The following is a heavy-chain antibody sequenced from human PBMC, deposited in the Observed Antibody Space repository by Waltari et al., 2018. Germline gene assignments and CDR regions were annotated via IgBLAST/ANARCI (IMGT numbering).Heavy chain of an antibody. D-gene: IGHD2-2*01. J-gene: IGHJ5*02. CDR1: GGSISSYY. Sequence: QVQLQESGPGLVKPSETLSLTCTVSGGSISSYYWSWIRQPAGKGLEWIGRIYTSGSTNYNPSLKSRVTMSVDTSKNQFSLKLSSVTAADTAVYYCARGGIVVVPAVDTWFDPWGQGTLVTVSS. V-gene: IGHV4-4*07. CDR3: ARGGIVVVPAVDTWFDP. CDR2: IYTSGST.